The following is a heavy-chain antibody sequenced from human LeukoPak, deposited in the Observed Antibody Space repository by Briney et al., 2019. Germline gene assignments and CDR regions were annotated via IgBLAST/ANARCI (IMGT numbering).Heavy chain of an antibody. V-gene: IGHV4-34*01. CDR3: ARGGKYSSSFAFDY. J-gene: IGHJ4*02. D-gene: IGHD6-6*01. CDR2: INHSGST. CDR1: GGSFSGYY. Sequence: SETLSLTCAVYGGSFSGYYWSWIRQPPGKGLEWIGEINHSGSTNYNPSLKSRVTISVDTSKNQFSLKLSSVTAADTAVYYCARGGKYSSSFAFDYWGQGTLVTVSS.